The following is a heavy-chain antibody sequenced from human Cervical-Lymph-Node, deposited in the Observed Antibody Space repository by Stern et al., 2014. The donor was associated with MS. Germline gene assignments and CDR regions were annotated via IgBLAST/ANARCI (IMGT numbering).Heavy chain of an antibody. CDR1: GYSFTHSD. CDR3: ARSGLGGAVGS. J-gene: IGHJ5*02. V-gene: IGHV1-46*03. D-gene: IGHD3-10*01. CDR2: IVPGDVTT. Sequence: VQLVESGAEVKQPGASVKVSCKTSGYSFTHSDINWVRQAPGQGLEWMGLIVPGDVTTTYAQTWQVRVSMTRDTSATTAYLELRSLRSEDTAVYYCARSGLGGAVGSWGQGTLVTVSA.